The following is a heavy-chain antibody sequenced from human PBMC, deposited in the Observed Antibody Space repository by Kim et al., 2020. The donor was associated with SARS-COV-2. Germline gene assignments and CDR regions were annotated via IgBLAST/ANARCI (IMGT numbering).Heavy chain of an antibody. J-gene: IGHJ6*02. CDR3: ARGMFRDGLDV. CDR1: GFTFRSYW. CDR2: ISGDASRT. Sequence: GVSLRLSCAASGFTFRSYWINWVRQAPGKGLVWVTRISGDASRTNYADSVKGRFTMSRDNAENTVYLQMNSLRGEDTAVYYCARGMFRDGLDVWGQGTTVTVSS. V-gene: IGHV3-74*01. D-gene: IGHD3-10*02.